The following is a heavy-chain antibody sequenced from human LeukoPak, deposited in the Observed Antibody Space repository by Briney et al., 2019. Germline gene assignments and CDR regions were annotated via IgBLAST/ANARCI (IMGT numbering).Heavy chain of an antibody. CDR2: ISGGGGST. CDR1: GFTFSNYA. V-gene: IGHV3-23*01. D-gene: IGHD6-13*01. Sequence: GGSLRLSCAASGFTFSNYAMSWVRQAPGKGLEWVSTISGGGGSTYYADSVQGRLTISRDTSKNTLYLQMSSLRAEDTAVYYCAKDRGRGYGRRWDFDYRGQGTLVTVSS. J-gene: IGHJ4*02. CDR3: AKDRGRGYGRRWDFDY.